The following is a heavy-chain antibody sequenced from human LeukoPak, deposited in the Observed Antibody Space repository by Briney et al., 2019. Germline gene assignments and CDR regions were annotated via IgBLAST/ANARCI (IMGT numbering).Heavy chain of an antibody. CDR2: IYYSGST. CDR1: GDPMSRYY. Sequence: SETLSLTCTVSGDPMSRYYWSWIRQPPGKGLEWIGYIYYSGSTNYNPSLKSRVTISVDTSKNQFSLKLSSVTAADTAVYYCAREPNYWGQGTLVTVSS. V-gene: IGHV4-59*01. J-gene: IGHJ4*02. CDR3: AREPNY.